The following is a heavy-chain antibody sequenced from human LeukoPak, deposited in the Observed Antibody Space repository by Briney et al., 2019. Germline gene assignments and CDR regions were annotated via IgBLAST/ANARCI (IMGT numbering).Heavy chain of an antibody. J-gene: IGHJ4*02. V-gene: IGHV3-74*01. D-gene: IGHD1-26*01. CDR3: ARGRGGSYQY. CDR1: GFTFSNDW. CDR2: INTDGSTT. Sequence: GGSLRLSRAASGFTFSNDWMHWVRQAPGKGLVWVSRINTDGSTTTYADSVKGRFTISRDNAKNTLYLQMNSLRVEDTAVYYCARGRGGSYQYCGQGTLVTVSS.